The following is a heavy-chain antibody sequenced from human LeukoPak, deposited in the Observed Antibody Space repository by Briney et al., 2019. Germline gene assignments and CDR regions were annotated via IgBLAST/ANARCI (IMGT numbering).Heavy chain of an antibody. CDR3: ARETYYYDSSGYYYYYYMDV. CDR1: GFTFSSCG. J-gene: IGHJ6*03. Sequence: GGSLRLSCAASGFTFSSCGMHWVRQAPGKGLEWVAFIRYDGSNKYYADSVKGRFTISRDNSKNTLYLQMNSLRAEDTAVYYCARETYYYDSSGYYYYYYMDVWGKGTTVTVSS. CDR2: IRYDGSNK. D-gene: IGHD3-22*01. V-gene: IGHV3-30*02.